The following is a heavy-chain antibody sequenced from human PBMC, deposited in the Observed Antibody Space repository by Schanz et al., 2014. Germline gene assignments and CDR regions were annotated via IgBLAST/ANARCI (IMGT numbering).Heavy chain of an antibody. CDR2: IKSKTDGGTR. Sequence: EVQLVESGGGLVKPGGSLRLSCATSGFTLNNAWMNWVRQAPGKGLQWVARIKSKTDGGTRDYAAPVKGRFTTSTDDSKNTVYLQMNSLQPEDTAVYYCTADLWFGAVWGVWWGQGTLVTVSS. V-gene: IGHV3-15*01. CDR3: TADLWFGAVWGVW. J-gene: IGHJ4*02. D-gene: IGHD3-10*01. CDR1: GFTLNNAW.